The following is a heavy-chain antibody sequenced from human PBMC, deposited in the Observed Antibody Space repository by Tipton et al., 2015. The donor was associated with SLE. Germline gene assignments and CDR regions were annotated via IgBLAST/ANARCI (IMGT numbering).Heavy chain of an antibody. CDR2: ISKDGTER. J-gene: IGHJ4*02. CDR3: TRDHSGTGEGFDY. V-gene: IGHV3-74*01. D-gene: IGHD7-27*01. CDR1: GFTFNRYW. Sequence: VQLVQSGGGLVQPGGSLRLSCAASGFTFNRYWMHWVRQAPGKGLVWVSHISKDGTERNYADSVKGRFSISRDNAKNTMFLQMNSLTADDTAVYYCTRDHSGTGEGFDYWGQGSLVSVSS.